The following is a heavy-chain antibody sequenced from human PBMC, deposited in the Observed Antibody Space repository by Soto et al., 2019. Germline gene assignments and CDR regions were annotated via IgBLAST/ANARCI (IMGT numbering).Heavy chain of an antibody. J-gene: IGHJ4*02. CDR3: ATCQGITYYYGSGSPYYFDY. Sequence: AAVKVSGKVSGYTVTELSMHWVRQARGKGLERMGGFDPEDGETIYAQKFQGRVTMTEDTSTDTAYMELSSLRSEDTAVYYCATCQGITYYYGSGSPYYFDYWGQGTLVTVSS. CDR2: FDPEDGET. CDR1: GYTVTELS. D-gene: IGHD3-10*01. V-gene: IGHV1-24*01.